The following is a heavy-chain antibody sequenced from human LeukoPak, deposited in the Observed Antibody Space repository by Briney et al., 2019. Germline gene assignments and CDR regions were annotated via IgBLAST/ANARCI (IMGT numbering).Heavy chain of an antibody. Sequence: GGSLRLSCAASGFTVSSNYMSWVRQAPGKGLEWVSVIYSGGSTYYADSVKGRFTISRDNSKNTLYLQMNSLRAEDTAVYYCARDPDTMVRGVLDYWGQGTLVTVSS. J-gene: IGHJ4*02. CDR1: GFTVSSNY. CDR3: ARDPDTMVRGVLDY. D-gene: IGHD3-10*01. V-gene: IGHV3-66*01. CDR2: IYSGGST.